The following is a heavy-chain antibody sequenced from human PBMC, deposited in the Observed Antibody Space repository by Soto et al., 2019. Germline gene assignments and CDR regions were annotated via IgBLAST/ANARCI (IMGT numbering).Heavy chain of an antibody. Sequence: NPGGSLRLSCAASGFTFSYYYMIWIRQAPGKGLEWVSYISSSGSTIYYADSVKGRFTISRDNAKNSLYLQMNSLRAEDTAVYYCARSGLCGGDCYLDYWGQGTLVTVSS. CDR1: GFTFSYYY. J-gene: IGHJ4*02. V-gene: IGHV3-11*01. D-gene: IGHD2-21*02. CDR2: ISSSGSTI. CDR3: ARSGLCGGDCYLDY.